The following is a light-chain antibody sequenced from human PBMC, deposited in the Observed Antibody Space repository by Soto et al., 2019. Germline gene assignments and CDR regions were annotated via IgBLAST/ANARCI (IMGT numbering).Light chain of an antibody. J-gene: IGKJ4*01. CDR3: QQRSNLPLT. V-gene: IGKV3-11*01. Sequence: EIVLTQSPATLSLSPGERATLSCRASQSVSSYLAWYQQKPGQAPRLLIYDASNRATGIPARFSGSGYGTDFTLTISSLEPEDFAVYYCQQRSNLPLTFGGGTKVEIK. CDR1: QSVSSY. CDR2: DAS.